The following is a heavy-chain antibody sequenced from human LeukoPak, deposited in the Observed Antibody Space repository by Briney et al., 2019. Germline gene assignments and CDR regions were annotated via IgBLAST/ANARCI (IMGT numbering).Heavy chain of an antibody. CDR2: ISAYNGNT. CDR3: ARAWLGLTGDGYTADNWFDP. Sequence: GALVKVSYKASGYTFTSYGISWVRQAPGQGLEWMGWISAYNGNTNYAQKLQGRVTMTTDTSTSTAYMELRSLRSDDTAVYYCARAWLGLTGDGYTADNWFDPWGQGTLVTVSS. J-gene: IGHJ5*02. CDR1: GYTFTSYG. V-gene: IGHV1-18*01. D-gene: IGHD5-24*01.